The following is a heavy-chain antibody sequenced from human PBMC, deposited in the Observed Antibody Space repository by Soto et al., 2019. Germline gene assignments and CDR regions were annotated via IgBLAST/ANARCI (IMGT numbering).Heavy chain of an antibody. CDR2: VRTKANNYAT. CDR3: TRQGGYCGGGSCFAFNDY. CDR1: GFTFSASA. V-gene: IGHV3-73*01. D-gene: IGHD2-15*01. J-gene: IGHJ4*02. Sequence: PGGSLRLSCAASGFTFSASAIHWVRQASGKGLEWVGRVRTKANNYATAYAASVEGRFTISRDDSKNTAFLQMNSLKTEDTAVYYCTRQGGYCGGGSCFAFNDYWGQGT.